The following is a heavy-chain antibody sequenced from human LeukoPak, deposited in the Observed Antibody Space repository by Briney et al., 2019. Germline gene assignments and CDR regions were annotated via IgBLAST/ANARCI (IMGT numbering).Heavy chain of an antibody. J-gene: IGHJ4*02. CDR3: ARGEPQPGFDY. D-gene: IGHD6-13*01. Sequence: GGSLRLSCAASGFTFSSYSMNWVRQAPGKGLEWVSYISSSSSTIYYADSVKGRFTISRDNAKNSLYLQMNSLRAEDTAVYYCARGEPQPGFDYWGQGTLVTVSS. CDR1: GFTFSSYS. CDR2: ISSSSSTI. V-gene: IGHV3-48*01.